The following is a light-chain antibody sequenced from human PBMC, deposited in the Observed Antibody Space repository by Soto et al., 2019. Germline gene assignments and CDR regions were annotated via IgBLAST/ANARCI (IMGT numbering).Light chain of an antibody. CDR1: QNINSW. V-gene: IGKV1-5*03. J-gene: IGKJ1*01. CDR2: KTS. CDR3: QQYNGAGT. Sequence: DIQMTQSPSTVSASVGDSVNISCRASQNINSWPAWFQQKPGKAPSLLIYKTSILHTGVPSRFIGTGSETEFSLTISSLHPDDFATYCCQQYNGAGTFGQGTKVEIK.